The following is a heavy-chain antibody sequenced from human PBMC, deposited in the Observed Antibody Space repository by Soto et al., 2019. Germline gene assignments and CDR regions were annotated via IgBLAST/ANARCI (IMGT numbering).Heavy chain of an antibody. Sequence: PSETLSLTCAVYGGSFSGYYWSWIRQPPGKGLEWIGEINHSGSTHYNPSLKSRVTISVETPKNQFALRLSSVTAADTAVYYCARTIVNGTLRRFDYWGQATLVTVSS. V-gene: IGHV4-34*01. J-gene: IGHJ4*02. D-gene: IGHD2-15*01. CDR2: INHSGST. CDR1: GGSFSGYY. CDR3: ARTIVNGTLRRFDY.